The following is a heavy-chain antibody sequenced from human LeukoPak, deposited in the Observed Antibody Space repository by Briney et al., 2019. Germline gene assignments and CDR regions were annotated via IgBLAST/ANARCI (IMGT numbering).Heavy chain of an antibody. D-gene: IGHD2-15*01. CDR2: ISSSSSYI. CDR3: ARDQAVVVAATQGV. CDR1: GFTFSSYS. J-gene: IGHJ6*04. Sequence: GGSLRLSCAASGFTFSSYSMNWVRQAPGKGLEWVSSISSSSSYIYYADSVKGRFTISRDNAKNSLYLQMNSLRAEDTAVYYCARDQAVVVAATQGVWGKGTTVTVSS. V-gene: IGHV3-21*01.